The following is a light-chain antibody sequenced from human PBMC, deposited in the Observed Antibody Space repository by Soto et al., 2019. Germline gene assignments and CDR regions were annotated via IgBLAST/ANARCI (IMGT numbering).Light chain of an antibody. J-gene: IGKJ1*01. CDR1: QSVSSTF. V-gene: IGKV3-20*01. CDR2: GAS. Sequence: EIVLTQSPGTLSLSPGERATLSCRASQSVSSTFLAWYQQKPGQAPRLLIYGASSRATGIPESFSGSGSGTDFTLTISRLEPEDFAVYYCQQYDNSPRTLGQGTKVEIK. CDR3: QQYDNSPRT.